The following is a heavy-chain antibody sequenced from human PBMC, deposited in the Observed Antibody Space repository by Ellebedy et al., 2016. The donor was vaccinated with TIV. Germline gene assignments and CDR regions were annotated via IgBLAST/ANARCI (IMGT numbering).Heavy chain of an antibody. CDR3: ARDDSST. Sequence: GESLKISCTASGFIFNNYGMHWVRQAPGKGLEWVSYISSSSSTIYYADSVKGRFTISRDNAKNSLYLQMNSLRAEDTAVYYCARDDSSTWGQGTLVTVSS. D-gene: IGHD3-22*01. CDR2: ISSSSSTI. V-gene: IGHV3-48*01. J-gene: IGHJ4*02. CDR1: GFIFNNYG.